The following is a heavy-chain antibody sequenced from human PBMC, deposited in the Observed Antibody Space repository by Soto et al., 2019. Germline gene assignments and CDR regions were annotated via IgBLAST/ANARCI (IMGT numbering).Heavy chain of an antibody. Sequence: PSETLSLTCTVSGGSISSYYWSWIRQPPGKGLEWIGYIYYSGSTNYNPSLKSRVTISVDTSKNQFSLKLSSVTAADTAVYYCARKVPAAPELWFDPWGQGTLVTVSS. CDR2: IYYSGST. V-gene: IGHV4-59*01. J-gene: IGHJ5*02. CDR1: GGSISSYY. D-gene: IGHD2-2*01. CDR3: ARKVPAAPELWFDP.